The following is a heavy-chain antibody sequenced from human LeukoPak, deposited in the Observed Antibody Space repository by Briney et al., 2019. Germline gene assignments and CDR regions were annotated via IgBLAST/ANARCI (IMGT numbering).Heavy chain of an antibody. CDR1: GFTFSNYA. V-gene: IGHV3-43*02. CDR3: AKDIYYGSGSYYGHYYYGMDV. D-gene: IGHD3-10*01. J-gene: IGHJ6*02. Sequence: PGGSLRLSCAASGFTFSNYAMSWVRQAPGKGLQWVSGISATGGSTYYADSVKGRFTISRDNSKNSLYLQMNSLRTEDTALYYCAKDIYYGSGSYYGHYYYGMDVWGQGTTVTVSS. CDR2: ISATGGST.